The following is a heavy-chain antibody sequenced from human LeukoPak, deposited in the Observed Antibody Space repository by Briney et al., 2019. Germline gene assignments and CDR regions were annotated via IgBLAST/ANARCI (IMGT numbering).Heavy chain of an antibody. CDR1: GFTFSSYA. V-gene: IGHV3-23*01. CDR3: AKGLYGSGSYDY. J-gene: IGHJ4*02. CDR2: ISGSGGST. Sequence: GGSLRLSCAASGFTFSSYAMSWVRQAPGKGLEWVSVISGSGGSTYYADSVKGRFTISRDNSKNTLYLQMNSLRAEDTAIYYCAKGLYGSGSYDYWGQGTLVTVSS. D-gene: IGHD3-10*01.